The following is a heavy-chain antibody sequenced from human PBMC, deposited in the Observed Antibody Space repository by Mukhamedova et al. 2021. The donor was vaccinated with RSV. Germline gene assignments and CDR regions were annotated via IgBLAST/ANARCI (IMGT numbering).Heavy chain of an antibody. Sequence: YWSWIRQVPGKGLEWIAYFYTSENTNHNPSLKSRVTMSADTSKKSVSLRLRSVTAADTAVYYRARYRIRTFYDMAFDTWVQGILV. J-gene: IGHJ4*02. CDR1: Y. D-gene: IGHD3-9*01. V-gene: IGHV4-4*08. CDR2: FYTSENT. CDR3: ARYRIRTFYDMAFDT.